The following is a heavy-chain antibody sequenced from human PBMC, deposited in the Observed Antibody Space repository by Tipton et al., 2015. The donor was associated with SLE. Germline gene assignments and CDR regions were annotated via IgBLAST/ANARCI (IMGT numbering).Heavy chain of an antibody. CDR2: INHSGST. CDR1: GGSFSGYY. J-gene: IGHJ3*02. CDR3: ARDRSFGAAFDAFDI. Sequence: TLSLTCAVYGGSFSGYYWSWIRQPPGKGLEWIGEINHSGSTNYNPSLKSRVTISVDTSKNQFSLKLSSVTAADTAVYYCARDRSFGAAFDAFDIWGQGTMVTVSS. D-gene: IGHD3-3*01. V-gene: IGHV4-34*01.